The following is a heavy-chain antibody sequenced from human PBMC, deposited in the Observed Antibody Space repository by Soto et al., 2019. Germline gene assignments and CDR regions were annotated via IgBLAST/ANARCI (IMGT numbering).Heavy chain of an antibody. CDR3: AKVSLGATTITDYYYYGMDV. D-gene: IGHD1-26*01. CDR2: ISGGGGST. Sequence: GGSLRLSCAASGFTFSSYALIWVRQAPGKGLEWVSTISGGGGSTYYAASVKGRVSISRDNSKNTLYLKMNSLRAEDTAVYYCAKVSLGATTITDYYYYGMDVWGQGTTFTVSS. J-gene: IGHJ6*02. V-gene: IGHV3-23*01. CDR1: GFTFSSYA.